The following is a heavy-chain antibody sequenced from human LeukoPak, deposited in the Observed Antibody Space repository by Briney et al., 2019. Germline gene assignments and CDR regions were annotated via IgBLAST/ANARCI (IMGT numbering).Heavy chain of an antibody. CDR2: ISWNSGSI. CDR3: AKGQWLGPFDY. CDR1: GFTFDDYA. J-gene: IGHJ4*02. D-gene: IGHD6-19*01. Sequence: GRSLRLSCAASGFTFDDYAMHWVRQAPGKGLEWVSGISWNSGSIGYADSVKGRFTISRDNAKNSLYLQMNSLRAEDTALYYCAKGQWLGPFDYWGQGTLVTVSS. V-gene: IGHV3-9*01.